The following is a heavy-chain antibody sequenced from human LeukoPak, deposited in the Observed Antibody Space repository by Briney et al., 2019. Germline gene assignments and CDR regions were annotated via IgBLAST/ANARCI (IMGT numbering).Heavy chain of an antibody. CDR2: IYHSGST. Sequence: SETLSLTCAVSDYSITSDYYWGWIRQPPGKGLEWIGSIYHSGSTYYNPSLKSRVTISVDTSKNQFSLKLTSVTAADTAVYYCAREGSTSGTNWFDPWGQGTLVTATS. J-gene: IGHJ5*02. V-gene: IGHV4-38-2*02. D-gene: IGHD3-10*01. CDR3: AREGSTSGTNWFDP. CDR1: DYSITSDYY.